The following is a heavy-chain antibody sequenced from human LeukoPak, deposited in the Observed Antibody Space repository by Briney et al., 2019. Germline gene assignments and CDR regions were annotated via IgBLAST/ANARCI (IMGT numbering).Heavy chain of an antibody. CDR1: GFTFGDYA. V-gene: IGHV3-49*04. J-gene: IGHJ4*02. Sequence: GRSLRLSCTASGFTFGDYAMSWVRQAPWKGLEWVGFIRSKAYGGTTEYAASVKGRFTISRDDSKSIAYLQMNSLKTEDTAVYYCTRHNPYYFDYWGQGTLVTVSS. CDR3: TRHNPYYFDY. D-gene: IGHD1-1*01. CDR2: IRSKAYGGTT.